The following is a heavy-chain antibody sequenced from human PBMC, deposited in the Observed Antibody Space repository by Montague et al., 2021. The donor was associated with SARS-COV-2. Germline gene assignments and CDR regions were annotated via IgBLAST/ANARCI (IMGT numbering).Heavy chain of an antibody. CDR1: GDSLSSGSYY. CDR2: IYRGGSP. D-gene: IGHD1-20*01. Sequence: TLSLTCSVSGDSLSSGSYYWSWIRQPAGKGLEWIGRIYRGGSPNYXPSLKSRVTISGDMSKNQFSLNVSSVTAADTAVYYCTRDPITGTTGTIYNCYGMDVWGQGTTVTVSS. V-gene: IGHV4-61*02. CDR3: TRDPITGTTGTIYNCYGMDV. J-gene: IGHJ6*02.